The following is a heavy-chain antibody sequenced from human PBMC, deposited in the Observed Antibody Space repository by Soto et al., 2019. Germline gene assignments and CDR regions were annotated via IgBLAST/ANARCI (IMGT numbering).Heavy chain of an antibody. V-gene: IGHV3-23*01. CDR3: GKDGLYYGSESYRPNRPFDY. D-gene: IGHD3-10*01. J-gene: IGHJ4*02. Sequence: EVQLLQSGGGLVQPGGSLRLSCAVSGFTFSNYAMSWVRQAPGKGLEWVSSITGSGESTYYADSVKGRFTISRDNSKNTLYLQMNNLRAEDTAVYYCGKDGLYYGSESYRPNRPFDYWGQGTLVTVSS. CDR2: ITGSGEST. CDR1: GFTFSNYA.